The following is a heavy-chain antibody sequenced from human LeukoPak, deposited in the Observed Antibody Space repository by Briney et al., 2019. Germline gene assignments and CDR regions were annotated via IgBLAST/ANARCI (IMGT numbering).Heavy chain of an antibody. CDR1: GFTFDDYA. V-gene: IGHV3-9*01. J-gene: IGHJ3*02. Sequence: PGGSLRLSCAASGFTFDDYAMHWVRQAPGKGLEWVSGISWNSGSIGYADSVKGRFTISRGNAKNSLYLQMNSLRAEDTALYYCAKAKYSSGQDAFDIWGQGTMVTVSS. D-gene: IGHD6-19*01. CDR3: AKAKYSSGQDAFDI. CDR2: ISWNSGSI.